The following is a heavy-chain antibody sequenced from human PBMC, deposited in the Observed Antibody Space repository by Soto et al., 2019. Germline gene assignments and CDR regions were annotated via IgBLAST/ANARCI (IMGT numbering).Heavy chain of an antibody. J-gene: IGHJ4*02. V-gene: IGHV1-18*01. CDR1: GYTFTNYG. D-gene: IGHD3-22*01. CDR3: ARAKPDFFDTSAGDY. Sequence: ASVKASCKASGYTFTNYGISWVRQAPGQGLEWMGWINDFNGKTNYAQKFQGRVTMTTDTSTSTAYMELRSLRSDDTAVYYCARAKPDFFDTSAGDYWGLGTLVTVYS. CDR2: INDFNGKT.